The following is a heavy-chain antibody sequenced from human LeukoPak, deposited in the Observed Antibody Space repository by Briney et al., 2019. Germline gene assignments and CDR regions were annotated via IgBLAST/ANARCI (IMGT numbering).Heavy chain of an antibody. CDR1: GFTFSSYW. V-gene: IGHV3-74*01. Sequence: PGGSLRLSCAASGFTFSSYWMHWVRQAPGKGLVWVSRINSDGSSTSYADSVEGRFTISRDNAKNTLYLQMNGLRAEDTAVYYCASNTGYSSSWYLDYYYYYMDVWGKGTTVTVSS. CDR3: ASNTGYSSSWYLDYYYYYMDV. J-gene: IGHJ6*03. D-gene: IGHD6-13*01. CDR2: INSDGSST.